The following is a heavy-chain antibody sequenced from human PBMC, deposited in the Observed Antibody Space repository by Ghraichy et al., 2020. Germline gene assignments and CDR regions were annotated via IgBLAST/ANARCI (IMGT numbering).Heavy chain of an antibody. D-gene: IGHD3-22*01. CDR2: ISAYNGNT. J-gene: IGHJ6*02. CDR3: ARERHYYDSSGLYSPNYYYGMDV. CDR1: GYTFTSYG. Sequence: ASVKVSCKASGYTFTSYGISWVRQAPGQGLEWMGWISAYNGNTNYAQKLQGRVTMTTDTSTSTAYMELRSLRSDDTAVYYCARERHYYDSSGLYSPNYYYGMDVRGQGTTVTVSS. V-gene: IGHV1-18*01.